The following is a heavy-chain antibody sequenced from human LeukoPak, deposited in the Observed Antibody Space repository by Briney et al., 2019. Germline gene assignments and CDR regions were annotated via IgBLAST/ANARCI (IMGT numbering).Heavy chain of an antibody. Sequence: PGGSLTHSCAASGFTFSDYYMSWIRQAPGKGVEGVSFISSSGRTLYYADSVRGRFTISRDNPKNSLYLPMNSLRAERTAGYYLSRVSRGRMGAFDIWGQGTMVAVSS. V-gene: IGHV3-11*01. J-gene: IGHJ3*02. CDR2: ISSSGRTL. CDR3: SRVSRGRMGAFDI. CDR1: GFTFSDYY. D-gene: IGHD1-14*01.